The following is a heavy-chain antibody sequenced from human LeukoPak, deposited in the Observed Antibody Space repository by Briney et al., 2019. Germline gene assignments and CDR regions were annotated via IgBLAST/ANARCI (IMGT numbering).Heavy chain of an antibody. V-gene: IGHV5-51*01. CDR2: IYPGDSDI. CDR1: GYRFSSYW. Sequence: GESLKISCKNSGYRFSSYWIAWVRQMPGKGLEYIGIIYPGDSDIRYSPSFQGLVTISADKSISTAYLQWSSLKASDTAMYYCARQEYCSGGSCYTWFYPWGQGTLVTVSS. CDR3: ARQEYCSGGSCYTWFYP. J-gene: IGHJ5*02. D-gene: IGHD2-15*01.